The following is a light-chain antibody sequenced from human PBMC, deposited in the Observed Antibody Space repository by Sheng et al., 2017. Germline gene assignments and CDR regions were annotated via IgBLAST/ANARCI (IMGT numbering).Light chain of an antibody. Sequence: EIVLTQSPGTLSLSPGEGATLSCRASQSVSSYLAWYQQKPGQAPRLLMYGASARATGIPARFIASGSGTEFTLTISSLQSEDFAVYYCQQYDKWPLNFGGGTKVEIK. V-gene: IGKV3-15*01. J-gene: IGKJ4*01. CDR2: GAS. CDR3: QQYDKWPLN. CDR1: QSVSSY.